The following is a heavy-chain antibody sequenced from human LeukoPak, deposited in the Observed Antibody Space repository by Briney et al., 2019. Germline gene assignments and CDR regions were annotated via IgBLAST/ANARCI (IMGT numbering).Heavy chain of an antibody. CDR3: ARYISWWDV. Sequence: GGSLRLSCAASGFTFSSYSMNWVRQAPGKGLEWVSYISESSTTIYYADSVKGRFTISRDNAKNSLYLQMNSLRAEDTAVYYCARYISWWDVWGKGTTVTISS. V-gene: IGHV3-48*04. CDR2: ISESSTTI. CDR1: GFTFSSYS. D-gene: IGHD6-13*01. J-gene: IGHJ6*04.